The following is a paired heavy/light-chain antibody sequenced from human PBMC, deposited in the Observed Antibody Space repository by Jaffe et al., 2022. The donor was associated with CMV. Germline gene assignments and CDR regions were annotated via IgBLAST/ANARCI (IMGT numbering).Light chain of an antibody. V-gene: IGLV5-45*03. CDR3: MIWHSNTWV. CDR1: SDINVGPYR. CDR2: YRSDSDK. Sequence: QAVLTQPSSLSASPGASASLTCTLRSDINVGPYRIYWYQQKPGSPPQYLLRYRSDSDKEQGSGVSSRFSGSKDASANAGILLIFGVQAEDEADYYCMIWHSNTWVFGGGTKLTVL. J-gene: IGLJ3*02.
Heavy chain of an antibody. J-gene: IGHJ5*02. D-gene: IGHD3-22*01. CDR1: GYTFSNYD. V-gene: IGHV1-18*01. CDR3: ARNHRYDPFPSDP. Sequence: QVQLVQSGAEVKRPGASVKVSCKTSGYTFSNYDISWVRQAPGQGLEWMGWINVYKGDTTYAQNLQGRVTMTTDTSTYTAYMELRSLTSDDTAVYYCARNHRYDPFPSDPWGQGTLVTVSS. CDR2: INVYKGDT.